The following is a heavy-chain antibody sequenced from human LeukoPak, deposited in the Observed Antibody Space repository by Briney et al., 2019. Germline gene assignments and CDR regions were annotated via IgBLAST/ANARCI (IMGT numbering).Heavy chain of an antibody. Sequence: GRSLRLSCAASGFTFDDYAVHWVRQAPGKGLEWVSGISWNSGSIGYADSVKGRFTISRDNSKNTLYLQMNSLRAEDTAVYYCVGSSDYDILTGTLRYGMDVWGQGTTVTVSS. V-gene: IGHV3-9*01. CDR3: VGSSDYDILTGTLRYGMDV. J-gene: IGHJ6*02. CDR1: GFTFDDYA. CDR2: ISWNSGSI. D-gene: IGHD3-9*01.